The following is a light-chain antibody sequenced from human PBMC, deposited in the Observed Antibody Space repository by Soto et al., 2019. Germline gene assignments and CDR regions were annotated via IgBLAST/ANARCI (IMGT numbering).Light chain of an antibody. CDR3: AAWDDSLNVWV. J-gene: IGLJ3*02. Sequence: QSAPTQPTSASGTPGQRVTISCSGSSSNIGSNTVNWYQQLPGTAPKVLIYSNNQRPSGVPDRFSGSKSGTSASLAISGLQSEDEADYYCAAWDDSLNVWVFGGGTKLTVL. V-gene: IGLV1-44*01. CDR1: SSNIGSNT. CDR2: SNN.